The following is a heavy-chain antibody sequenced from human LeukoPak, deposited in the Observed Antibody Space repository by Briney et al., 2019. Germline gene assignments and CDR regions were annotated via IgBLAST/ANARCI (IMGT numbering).Heavy chain of an antibody. J-gene: IGHJ4*02. CDR3: ASSSITIFGVVIPEFDC. CDR2: IYTSGST. D-gene: IGHD3-3*01. CDR1: GGSISSYY. Sequence: PSETLSLTCTVSGGSISSYYWSWIRQPAGKGLEWIGRIYTSGSTNYNPSLKSRVTMSVDTSKNQFSLKLSSVTAADTAVYYCASSSITIFGVVIPEFDCWGQGTLVTVSS. V-gene: IGHV4-4*07.